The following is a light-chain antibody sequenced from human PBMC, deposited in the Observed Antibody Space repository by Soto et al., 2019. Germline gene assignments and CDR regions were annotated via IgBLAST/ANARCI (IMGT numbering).Light chain of an antibody. V-gene: IGKV1-9*01. CDR3: QQLDGSPWT. Sequence: IQLTLSPSSLSASVGDRVTIACRASPAIASFLAWYQQKPGTAPKLLIYGAASLQSGVPSRFSGSRSGTEYTLTIGRLQPEDFATYYCQQLDGSPWTFGQGTKVDI. CDR1: PAIASF. CDR2: GAA. J-gene: IGKJ1*01.